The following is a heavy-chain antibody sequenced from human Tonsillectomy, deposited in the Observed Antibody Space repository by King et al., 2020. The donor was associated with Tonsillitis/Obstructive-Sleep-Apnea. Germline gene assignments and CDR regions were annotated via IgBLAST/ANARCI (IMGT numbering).Heavy chain of an antibody. Sequence: QLQESGPGLVKPSETLSLTCTVSGGSISSYYWSWIRQPPGKGLEWIGYIYYSGSTNYNPSLKSRVTISVDTSKNQFSLKLSSVTAADTAVYYCARGFEYSSSSVAFDIWGQGTMVTASS. J-gene: IGHJ3*02. V-gene: IGHV4-59*01. CDR3: ARGFEYSSSSVAFDI. CDR1: GGSISSYY. CDR2: IYYSGST. D-gene: IGHD6-6*01.